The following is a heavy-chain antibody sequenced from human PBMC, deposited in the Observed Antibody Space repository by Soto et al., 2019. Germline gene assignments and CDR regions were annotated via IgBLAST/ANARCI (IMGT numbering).Heavy chain of an antibody. CDR1: GFALSTTGVG. CDR3: ARSLQLAHQQWVCLSY. D-gene: IGHD6-19*01. V-gene: IGHV2-5*01. J-gene: IGHJ4*01. CDR2: IYWNDDK. Sequence: PTLVNPTQTLTLTCTFSGFALSTTGVGVGWIRQPPGKALEWLALIYWNDDKRYSTSLRSRLTITKDTSKNQVVLTMTNMDPVVTATYSCARSLQLAHQQWVCLSYWG.